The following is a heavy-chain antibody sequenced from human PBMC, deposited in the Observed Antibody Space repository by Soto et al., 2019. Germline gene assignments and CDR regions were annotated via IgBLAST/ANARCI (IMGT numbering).Heavy chain of an antibody. J-gene: IGHJ6*02. Sequence: QVQLVESGGGVVQPGRSLRLSCAASGFTFSSYGMHWVRQAPGKGLEWVAVIWYDGSNKYYADSVKGRFTISRDNSKNTLYLQMNSLRAEDTAVYYCARVVNAGYYYYGMDVWGQGTTVTVSS. CDR1: GFTFSSYG. D-gene: IGHD3-22*01. V-gene: IGHV3-33*01. CDR2: IWYDGSNK. CDR3: ARVVNAGYYYYGMDV.